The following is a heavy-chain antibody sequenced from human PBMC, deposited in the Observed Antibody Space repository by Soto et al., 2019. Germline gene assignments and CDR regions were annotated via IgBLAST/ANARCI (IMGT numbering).Heavy chain of an antibody. D-gene: IGHD3-22*01. CDR1: GFTFSSYG. Sequence: HPGGSLRLSCAASGFTFSSYGMHWVRQAPGKGLEWVAVIWYDGSNKYYADSVKGRFTISRDNSKNTLYLQMNSLRAEDTAVYYCARDYYDSSVVYWFDPWGQGTLVTVSS. CDR2: IWYDGSNK. CDR3: ARDYYDSSVVYWFDP. J-gene: IGHJ5*02. V-gene: IGHV3-33*01.